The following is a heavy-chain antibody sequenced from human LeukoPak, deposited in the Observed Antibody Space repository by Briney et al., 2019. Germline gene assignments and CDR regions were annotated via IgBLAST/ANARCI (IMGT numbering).Heavy chain of an antibody. CDR2: IIPIFGTA. CDR3: ARASGSGSYSYYFDY. CDR1: GYTFTSYY. J-gene: IGHJ4*02. Sequence: SVKVSCKASGYTFTSYYMHWVRQAPGQGLEWMGGIIPIFGTANYAQKFQGRVTITTDESTSTAHMELSSLRSEDTAVYYCARASGSGSYSYYFDYWGQGTLVTVSS. D-gene: IGHD3-10*01. V-gene: IGHV1-69*05.